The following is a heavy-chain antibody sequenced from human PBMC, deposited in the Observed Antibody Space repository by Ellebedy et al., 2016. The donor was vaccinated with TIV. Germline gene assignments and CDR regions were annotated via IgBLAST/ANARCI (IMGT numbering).Heavy chain of an antibody. CDR3: AREMKWGSSLLKNAFDS. Sequence: SETLSLTCTVSGESISSYYWSWIRQPPGKGLEWIGYIYYSGNTNYNPSLKSRVTISVDTSKNQFSLKLSSVTAEDTAVYYCAREMKWGSSLLKNAFDSWGQGTLVTVSS. CDR2: IYYSGNT. V-gene: IGHV4-59*01. CDR1: GESISSYY. D-gene: IGHD6-13*01. J-gene: IGHJ4*02.